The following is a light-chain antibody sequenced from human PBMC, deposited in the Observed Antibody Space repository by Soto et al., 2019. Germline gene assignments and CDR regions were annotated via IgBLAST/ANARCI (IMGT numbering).Light chain of an antibody. J-gene: IGLJ2*01. CDR1: SSNIGSRT. V-gene: IGLV1-44*01. CDR3: EAWDDSLNGHV. CDR2: SNT. Sequence: QAVVTQTPSASGTPGQRITISCSGSSSNIGSRTVNWYQQFPGTAPKVLIYSNTQRPSGVPDRFSASKSGTTASLAISGLQYEDEADYYCEAWDDSLNGHVFGGGTKLTVL.